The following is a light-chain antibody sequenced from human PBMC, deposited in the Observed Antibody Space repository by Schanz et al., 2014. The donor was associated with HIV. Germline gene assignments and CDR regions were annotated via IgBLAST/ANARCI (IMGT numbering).Light chain of an antibody. J-gene: IGLJ2*01. Sequence: QSALPQPASVSGSPGQSITISCTGTSSDVGGYNLVSWYQHHPDKAPKLIIYEGTKRPSGVPDRFSGSKSGNTASLTVSGLQAEDEADYYCQSFDSSLSVVVFGGGTKLTVL. CDR2: EGT. CDR3: QSFDSSLSVVV. V-gene: IGLV2-14*02. CDR1: SSDVGGYNL.